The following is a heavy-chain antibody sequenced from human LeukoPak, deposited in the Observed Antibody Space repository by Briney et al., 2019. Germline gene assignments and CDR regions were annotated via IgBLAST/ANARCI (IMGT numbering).Heavy chain of an antibody. CDR2: INHSGST. CDR1: GGSFSGYY. J-gene: IGHJ4*02. Sequence: SGTLSLTCAVYGGSFSGYYWSWIRQPPGKGLEWIGEINHSGSTNYNPSLKSRVTISVDTSKNQFSLKLSSVTAADTAVYYCARGDYSSGWYDYWGQGTLVTVSS. CDR3: ARGDYSSGWYDY. V-gene: IGHV4-34*01. D-gene: IGHD6-19*01.